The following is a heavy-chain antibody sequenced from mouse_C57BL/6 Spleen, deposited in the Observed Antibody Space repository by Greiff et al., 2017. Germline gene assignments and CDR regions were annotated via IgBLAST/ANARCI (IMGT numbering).Heavy chain of an antibody. V-gene: IGHV5-17*01. CDR2: ISSGSSTI. CDR1: GFTFSDYG. J-gene: IGHJ4*01. Sequence: EVMLVESGGGLVKPGGSLKLSCAASGFTFSDYGMHWVRQAPEKGLEWVAYISSGSSTIYYADTVKGRFTISGDNAKNTLFLQRTSLRSEDTAMYYCAGGGTVLAPYAMDYWGQGTSVTVSS. CDR3: AGGGTVLAPYAMDY. D-gene: IGHD1-1*01.